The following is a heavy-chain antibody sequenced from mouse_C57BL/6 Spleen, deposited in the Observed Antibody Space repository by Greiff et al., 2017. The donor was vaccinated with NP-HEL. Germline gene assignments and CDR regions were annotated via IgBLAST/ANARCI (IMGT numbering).Heavy chain of an antibody. CDR3: AREEQRLCLDY. CDR1: GYTFTSYW. Sequence: QVQLQQPGAELVRPGSSVKLSCKASGYTFTSYWMHWVKQRPIQGLEWIGNIDPSDSETHYNQKFKDKATLTVDKSSSTAYMQLSSLTSEDSAVYYCAREEQRLCLDYWGQGTTLTVSS. D-gene: IGHD1-2*01. J-gene: IGHJ2*01. V-gene: IGHV1-52*01. CDR2: IDPSDSET.